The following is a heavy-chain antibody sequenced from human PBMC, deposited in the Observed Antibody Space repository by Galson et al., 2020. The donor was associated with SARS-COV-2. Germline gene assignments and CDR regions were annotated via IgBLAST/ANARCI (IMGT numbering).Heavy chain of an antibody. D-gene: IGHD2-2*02. V-gene: IGHV3-33*01. CDR3: AREVPAAIPYFDY. CDR1: GFTFSSYG. J-gene: IGHJ4*02. CDR2: IWYDGSNK. Sequence: PGGSLRLSCAASGFTFSSYGMHWVRQAPGKGLEWVAVIWYDGSNKYYADSVKGRFTISRDNSKNTLYLQMNSLRAEDTAVYYCAREVPAAIPYFDYWGQGTLVTVSS.